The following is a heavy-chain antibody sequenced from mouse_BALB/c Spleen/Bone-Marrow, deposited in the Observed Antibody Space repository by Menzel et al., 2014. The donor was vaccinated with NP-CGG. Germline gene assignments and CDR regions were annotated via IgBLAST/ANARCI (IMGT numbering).Heavy chain of an antibody. D-gene: IGHD2-1*01. CDR2: INPYNGAT. Sequence: EVQLQQSGPELVKPGASVKISCKASGYSFTAYYIHWVKQSHVKSLEWIGRINPYNGATSYNQNFKDKASLTVDKSSSTAYMELHSLTSEDSAVYYCARKGNYGWFADWGQGTLVTVSA. J-gene: IGHJ3*01. V-gene: IGHV1-26*01. CDR3: ARKGNYGWFAD. CDR1: GYSFTAYY.